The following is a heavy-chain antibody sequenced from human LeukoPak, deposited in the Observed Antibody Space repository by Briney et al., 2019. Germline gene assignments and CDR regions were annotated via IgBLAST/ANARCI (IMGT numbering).Heavy chain of an antibody. CDR1: GFTFSTYG. Sequence: QPGGSLRLSCAASGFTFSTYGMHWVRQAPGKGLEWVAFIRFDGTNKYYADSVKGRFAISRDSSKNTLYLQMNSLRAEDTAVYYCAKGHCSGSCYNGLDYWGQGTLVTVSS. CDR2: IRFDGTNK. D-gene: IGHD2-2*02. J-gene: IGHJ4*02. CDR3: AKGHCSGSCYNGLDY. V-gene: IGHV3-30*02.